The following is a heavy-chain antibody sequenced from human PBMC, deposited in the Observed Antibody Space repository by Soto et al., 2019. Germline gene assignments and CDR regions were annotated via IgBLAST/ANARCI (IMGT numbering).Heavy chain of an antibody. Sequence: SETLSLTCAVYGGSFSGYYWSWIGQPPGKGLEWIGEINHSGSTNYNPSLKSRVTISVDTSKNQFSLKLSSVTAADTAVYYCARTGPPSPTTTPYCYYGMDVWGQGTTVTVSS. CDR1: GGSFSGYY. D-gene: IGHD1-1*01. J-gene: IGHJ6*02. CDR2: INHSGST. V-gene: IGHV4-34*01. CDR3: ARTGPPSPTTTPYCYYGMDV.